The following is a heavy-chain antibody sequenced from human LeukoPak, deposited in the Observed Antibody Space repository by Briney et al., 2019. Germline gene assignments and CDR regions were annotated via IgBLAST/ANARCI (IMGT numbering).Heavy chain of an antibody. CDR2: ISYDGSNK. CDR3: AARLKMTTIWSSPYYYYGMDV. Sequence: GGSLRLSCAASGFTFSSYGMHWVRQAPGKGLEWVAVISYDGSNKYYADSVKGRFTISRDNSKNTLYLQMNSLRAGDTAVYYCAARLKMTTIWSSPYYYYGMDVWGQGTTVTVSS. V-gene: IGHV3-30*03. D-gene: IGHD5-24*01. J-gene: IGHJ6*02. CDR1: GFTFSSYG.